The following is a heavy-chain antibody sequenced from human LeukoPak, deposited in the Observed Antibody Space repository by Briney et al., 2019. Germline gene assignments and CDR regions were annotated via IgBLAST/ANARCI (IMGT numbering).Heavy chain of an antibody. V-gene: IGHV1-46*01. D-gene: IGHD3-3*01. CDR2: INPSGGST. CDR3: ARESQYYDFWSGYYTGRGLFDY. Sequence: GASVKVSCKASGYTFTSYYMHWVRQAPGQGLEWMGIINPSGGSTSYAQKFQGRVTMTRDTSTSTVYMELSSLRSEDTAVYYCARESQYYDFWSGYYTGRGLFDYWGQGTLVTVSS. CDR1: GYTFTSYY. J-gene: IGHJ4*02.